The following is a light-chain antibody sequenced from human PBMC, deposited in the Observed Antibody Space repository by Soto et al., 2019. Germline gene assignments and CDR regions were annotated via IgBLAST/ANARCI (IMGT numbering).Light chain of an antibody. CDR1: SNDVGGYNY. Sequence: QSALTQPASVSGSPGQSITISCTGTSNDVGGYNYVSWYQQHPDTAPKLIIYDVRYRPSGVSNRFSGYKSGNTASLTISGLQAEDEADYYCSAYTSSSTPYVFGSGTKLTVL. V-gene: IGLV2-14*03. CDR3: SAYTSSSTPYV. CDR2: DVR. J-gene: IGLJ1*01.